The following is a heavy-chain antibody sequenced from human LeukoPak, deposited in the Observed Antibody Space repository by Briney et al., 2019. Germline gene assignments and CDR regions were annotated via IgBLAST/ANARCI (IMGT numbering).Heavy chain of an antibody. Sequence: KPGGSLGLSCAASGFTFSSYSMNWVRQAPGKGLEWVSSISSSSSYIYYADSVKGRFTISRDNAKNSLYLQMNSLRAEDTAVYYCARATGDYVWGSYRPNWFDPWGQGTLVTVSS. V-gene: IGHV3-21*01. J-gene: IGHJ5*02. CDR3: ARATGDYVWGSYRPNWFDP. CDR1: GFTFSSYS. CDR2: ISSSSSYI. D-gene: IGHD3-16*02.